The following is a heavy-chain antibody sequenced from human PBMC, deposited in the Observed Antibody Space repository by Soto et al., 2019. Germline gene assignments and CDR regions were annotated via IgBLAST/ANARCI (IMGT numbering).Heavy chain of an antibody. D-gene: IGHD3-10*01. CDR2: IYYSGST. J-gene: IGHJ5*02. Sequence: ADTLSLTCTVSGGSISSYYWSWIRQPPGKGLEWIGYIYYSGSTNYNPSLKSRVTISVDTSKNQFSLKVSSVTAADTAVYYCARHDARGSGSYNINNWFDPWGQGTLVTVSP. CDR3: ARHDARGSGSYNINNWFDP. CDR1: GGSISSYY. V-gene: IGHV4-59*08.